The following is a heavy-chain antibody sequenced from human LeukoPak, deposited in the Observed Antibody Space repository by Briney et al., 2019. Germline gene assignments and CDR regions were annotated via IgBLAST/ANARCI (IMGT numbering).Heavy chain of an antibody. CDR2: IYYSGST. CDR1: GGSISSHY. D-gene: IGHD3-3*01. CDR3: ARDTKRITIFGATYNWFDP. J-gene: IGHJ5*02. V-gene: IGHV4-59*11. Sequence: SETLSLTCTVSGGSISSHYWSWIRQPPGKGLEWIGYIYYSGSTNYNPSLKSRVTISVDTSKNQFSLKLSSVTAADTAVYYCARDTKRITIFGATYNWFDPWGQGTLVTVSS.